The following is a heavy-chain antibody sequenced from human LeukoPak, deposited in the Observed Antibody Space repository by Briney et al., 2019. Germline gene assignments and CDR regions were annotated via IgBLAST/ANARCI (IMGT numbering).Heavy chain of an antibody. V-gene: IGHV4-30-4*01. D-gene: IGHD3-10*01. CDR3: ARTAFGDYAADPDY. J-gene: IGHJ4*02. CDR1: GGSISSGDYY. CDR2: IYYSGST. Sequence: SQTLSLTCTVSGGSISSGDYYWSWIRQPPGTGLEWIGYIYYSGSTYYNPSLKSRVTISVDTSKNQFSLKLSSVTAADTAVYYCARTAFGDYAADPDYWGQGTLVTVSS.